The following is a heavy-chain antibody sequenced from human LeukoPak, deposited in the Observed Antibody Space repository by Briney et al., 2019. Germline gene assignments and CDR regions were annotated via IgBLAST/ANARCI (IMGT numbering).Heavy chain of an antibody. CDR2: INPNSGGT. Sequence: GASVKVSCKASGYTFTGYYMHWVRQAPGQGLEWMGWINPNSGGTNYAQKFQGRVTMTRDTSISTAYMELSRLRSDDTAVYYCARDITWDGSGSGYWGQGTLVTVSS. D-gene: IGHD3-10*01. J-gene: IGHJ4*02. V-gene: IGHV1-2*02. CDR1: GYTFTGYY. CDR3: ARDITWDGSGSGY.